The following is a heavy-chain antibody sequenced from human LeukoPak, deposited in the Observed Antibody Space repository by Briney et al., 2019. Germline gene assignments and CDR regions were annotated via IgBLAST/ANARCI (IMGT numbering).Heavy chain of an antibody. Sequence: SETLSLTCTVSGGSVSSGSYYWSWIRQPTGKGLEWIGYIYYSGSTNYNPSLKSRVTISVDTSKNQFSLKLSSVTAADTAVYYCARTPVVRGNNWFDPWGQGTLVTVSS. J-gene: IGHJ5*02. V-gene: IGHV4-61*01. D-gene: IGHD3-10*01. CDR2: IYYSGST. CDR1: GGSVSSGSYY. CDR3: ARTPVVRGNNWFDP.